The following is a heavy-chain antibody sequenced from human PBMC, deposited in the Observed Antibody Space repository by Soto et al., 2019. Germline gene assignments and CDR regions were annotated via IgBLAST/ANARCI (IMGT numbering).Heavy chain of an antibody. CDR1: GGSFSDYS. CDR3: ARGIDY. CDR2: INHSGST. J-gene: IGHJ4*02. V-gene: IGHV4-34*09. Sequence: SETLSLTCAVYGGSFSDYSWTWIRQPPGKGLEWIGEINHSGSTYYNPSLKSRVTISVDTSKNQFSLKLSSVTAADTAVYYCARGIDYWGQGNLVTVSS.